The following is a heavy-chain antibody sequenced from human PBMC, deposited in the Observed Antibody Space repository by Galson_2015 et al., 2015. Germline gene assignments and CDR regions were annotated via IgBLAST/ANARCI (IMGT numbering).Heavy chain of an antibody. V-gene: IGHV3-30*03. D-gene: IGHD2-2*02. J-gene: IGHJ4*02. CDR1: GFTFSSYG. CDR3: ARDYCSSTSCYSDY. Sequence: SLRLSCAASGFTFSSYGMHWVRQAPGKGLEWVAVISYDGSNKYYADSVKGRLTISRDNSKNTLYLQMNSLRAEDTAVYYCARDYCSSTSCYSDYWGQGTLVTVSS. CDR2: ISYDGSNK.